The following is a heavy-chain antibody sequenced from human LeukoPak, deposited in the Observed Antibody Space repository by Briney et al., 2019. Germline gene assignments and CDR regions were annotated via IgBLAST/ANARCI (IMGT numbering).Heavy chain of an antibody. CDR1: GGSISSYY. CDR2: IYTSGST. D-gene: IGHD1-14*01. V-gene: IGHV4-4*07. Sequence: PSETLSLTCAVSGGSISSYYWSWVRQPAGKGLEWIGRIYTSGSTNYNPSLKSRVTMSVDTSKSQFSLKLSSVTAADTAVYYCARDNRRAFDYWGQGTLVTVSS. J-gene: IGHJ4*02. CDR3: ARDNRRAFDY.